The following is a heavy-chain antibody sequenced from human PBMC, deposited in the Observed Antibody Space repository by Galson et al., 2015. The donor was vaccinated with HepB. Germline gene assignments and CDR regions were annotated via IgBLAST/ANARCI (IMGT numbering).Heavy chain of an antibody. CDR2: ISWDGGST. CDR1: GFTFDDYA. D-gene: IGHD3-10*01. CDR3: AKDPSLYYYGSGSYPDY. Sequence: SLRLSCAASGFTFDDYAMHWVRQAPGKGLEWVSLISWDGGSTYYADSVKGRFTISRDNSKNSLYLQMNSLRAEDTALYYCAKDPSLYYYGSGSYPDYWGQGTLVTVSS. J-gene: IGHJ4*02. V-gene: IGHV3-43D*03.